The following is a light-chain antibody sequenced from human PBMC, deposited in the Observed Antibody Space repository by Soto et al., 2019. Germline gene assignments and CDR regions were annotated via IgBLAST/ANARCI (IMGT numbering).Light chain of an antibody. CDR3: QQYYQWHSYT. V-gene: IGKV3-15*01. CDR1: QSVGSN. J-gene: IGKJ2*01. Sequence: EIVMTQSPLTLSASPGERAIFSCRASQSVGSNIAWYQQKPGQSPRLLVYDASTRATAIPARFSGSGSGTELTLTINTLQPQDFEVYYCQQYYQWHSYTFGQGTK. CDR2: DAS.